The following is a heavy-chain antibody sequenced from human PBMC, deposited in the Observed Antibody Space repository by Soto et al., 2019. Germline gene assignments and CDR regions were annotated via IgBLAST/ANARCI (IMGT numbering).Heavy chain of an antibody. CDR2: IIPIFGTA. CDR3: ARDYGDYVFAWFDP. J-gene: IGHJ5*02. CDR1: GGTFSSYA. V-gene: IGHV1-69*13. Sequence: SVKVSCKASGGTFSSYAISWVRQAPGQGLEWMGGIIPIFGTANYAQKFQGRVTITADESTSTAYMELSSLRSEDTAVYYCARDYGDYVFAWFDPWGQGTLVTVPQ. D-gene: IGHD4-17*01.